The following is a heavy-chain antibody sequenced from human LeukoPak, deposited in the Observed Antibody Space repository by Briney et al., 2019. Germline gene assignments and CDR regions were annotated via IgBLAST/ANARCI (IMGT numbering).Heavy chain of an antibody. Sequence: SVKVSCKASGGTFSSYAISWVRQAPGQGLEWMGGIIPIFGTANYAQKFQGRVTITADESTSTAYMELSSLRSEDTAVYYCASSWLRGLMGMDVWGRGTTVTVSS. CDR2: IIPIFGTA. J-gene: IGHJ6*02. CDR3: ASSWLRGLMGMDV. CDR1: GGTFSSYA. V-gene: IGHV1-69*13. D-gene: IGHD4-17*01.